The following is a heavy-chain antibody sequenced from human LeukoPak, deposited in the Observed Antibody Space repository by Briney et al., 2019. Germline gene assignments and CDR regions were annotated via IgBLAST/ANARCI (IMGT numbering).Heavy chain of an antibody. V-gene: IGHV3-48*01. Sequence: GGSLRLSCAASAFTYSSYRMNWVRQAAGRGLEWVSYISSSIGTIYYADSVKGRFTISRDNAKNSLYLPMNSLRAEDTALYYCARAYSNYVAFDIWGQGTLVTVSS. J-gene: IGHJ3*02. CDR1: AFTYSSYR. CDR2: ISSSIGTI. CDR3: ARAYSNYVAFDI. D-gene: IGHD4-11*01.